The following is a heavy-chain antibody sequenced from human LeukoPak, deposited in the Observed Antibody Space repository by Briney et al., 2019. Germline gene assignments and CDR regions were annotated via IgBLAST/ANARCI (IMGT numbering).Heavy chain of an antibody. CDR2: ISSSSSYI. D-gene: IGHD1-26*01. CDR3: ARVGYSGSYYPY. J-gene: IGHJ4*02. CDR1: GFTFSSYA. Sequence: SGGSLRLSCAGSGFTFSSYAMTWVRQAPGKGLEWVSSISSSSSYIYYADSVKGRFTISRDNAKNSLYLQMNSLRAEDTAVYYCARVGYSGSYYPYWGQGTLVTVSS. V-gene: IGHV3-21*01.